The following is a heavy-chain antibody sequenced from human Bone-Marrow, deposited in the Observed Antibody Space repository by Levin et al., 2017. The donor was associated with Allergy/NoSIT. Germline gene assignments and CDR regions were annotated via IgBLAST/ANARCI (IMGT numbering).Heavy chain of an antibody. CDR2: IYSGGST. Sequence: GESLKISCAASGFTVSSHYMSWVRQAPGKGLEWVSVIYSGGSTYYADSVKGRFTISRDNSKNTLYLQMNSLRAEDTAVYYCARDDGRSSWTYFDYWGQGTLVTVSS. J-gene: IGHJ4*02. CDR1: GFTVSSHY. CDR3: ARDDGRSSWTYFDY. D-gene: IGHD6-13*01. V-gene: IGHV3-53*01.